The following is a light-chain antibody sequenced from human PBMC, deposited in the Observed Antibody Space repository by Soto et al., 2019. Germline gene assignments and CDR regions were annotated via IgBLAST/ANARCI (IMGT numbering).Light chain of an antibody. V-gene: IGKV1-39*01. CDR2: AAS. CDR1: QSISNY. J-gene: IGKJ1*01. CDR3: QQSYSTPWT. Sequence: DIQMTQSPSTLSASVGDRVTITCRASQSISNYLNWYQQKLGKAPKLLIYAASSLQSGDPSRFSGSGSGTDFTLTISSLQPEDFATYYCQQSYSTPWTLGQGTKVDIK.